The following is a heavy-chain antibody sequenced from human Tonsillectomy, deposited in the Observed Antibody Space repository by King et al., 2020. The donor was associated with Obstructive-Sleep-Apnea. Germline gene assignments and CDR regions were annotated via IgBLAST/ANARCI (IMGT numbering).Heavy chain of an antibody. CDR1: GGSISSGGYY. Sequence: QLQESGPGLVKPSQTLSLTCTVSGGSISSGGYYWSWIRQHPGKGLEWIGYIYYSGSTYYNPSLKSRVTISVDTSKNQFSLKLSSVTAADTAVHYCARARKIAMVPLYFDYWGQGTLVTVSS. D-gene: IGHD5-18*01. CDR2: IYYSGST. V-gene: IGHV4-31*03. J-gene: IGHJ4*02. CDR3: ARARKIAMVPLYFDY.